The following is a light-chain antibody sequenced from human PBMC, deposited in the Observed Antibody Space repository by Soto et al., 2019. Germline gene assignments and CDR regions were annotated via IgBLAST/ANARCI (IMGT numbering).Light chain of an antibody. CDR2: DVS. Sequence: QSALNQPASVSGSPGQSITFSCTGTSSDVGGYNYVSWYQHHPGKAPKLMIYDVSNRPSGVSNRFSGSKSDNTASLTISGLQPEDEADYYCSSYTTSNTRQIVFGTGTKVTVL. J-gene: IGLJ1*01. V-gene: IGLV2-14*03. CDR1: SSDVGGYNY. CDR3: SSYTTSNTRQIV.